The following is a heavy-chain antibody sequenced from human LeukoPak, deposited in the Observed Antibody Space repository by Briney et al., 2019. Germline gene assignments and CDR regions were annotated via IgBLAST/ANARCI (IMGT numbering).Heavy chain of an antibody. CDR3: ARDYYDSSGHYYYYGMDV. Sequence: SETLSLTCAVSGGSISSGGYSWSWIRQPPGKGLEWIGYIYHSGSTYYNPSLKSRVTISVDRSKNQFSLKLSSVTAADTAVYYCARDYYDSSGHYYYYGMDVWGQKTVLTVSS. D-gene: IGHD3-22*01. CDR2: IYHSGST. J-gene: IGHJ6*02. V-gene: IGHV4-30-2*01. CDR1: GGSISSGGYS.